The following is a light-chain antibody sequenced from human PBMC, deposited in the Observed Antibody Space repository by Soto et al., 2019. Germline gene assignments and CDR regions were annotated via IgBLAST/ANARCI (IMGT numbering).Light chain of an antibody. Sequence: SYELTQPPSVSVAPGQTARITCGGDNIGSKGVHWYQQKSGQAPVLVVYDDSDRPSGVPERFSGSNSGNTATLSISGVEAGNEADYYCQVWDSSSDHPYDFGSGTKLTVL. CDR2: DDS. CDR3: QVWDSSSDHPYD. V-gene: IGLV3-21*02. J-gene: IGLJ1*01. CDR1: NIGSKG.